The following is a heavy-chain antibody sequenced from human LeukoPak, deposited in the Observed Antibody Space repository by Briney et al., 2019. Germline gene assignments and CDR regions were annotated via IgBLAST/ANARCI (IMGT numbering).Heavy chain of an antibody. D-gene: IGHD3-22*01. CDR1: GYTFTSYG. J-gene: IGHJ3*02. CDR3: ARDLVYYYDSSGPGAFDT. CDR2: ISAYNGNT. Sequence: ASVKVPCKASGYTFTSYGISWWRHAPGQGLEWMGWISAYNGNTNYAQKLQGRLPMTTDTSTSTAHMEMRSLRSDDTAVYYRARDLVYYYDSSGPGAFDTWGQGTMVTVSS. V-gene: IGHV1-18*01.